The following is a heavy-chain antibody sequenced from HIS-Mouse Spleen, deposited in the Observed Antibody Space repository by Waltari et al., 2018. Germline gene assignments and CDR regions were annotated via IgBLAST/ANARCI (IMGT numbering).Heavy chain of an antibody. CDR3: AREIPYSSSWYDWYFDL. J-gene: IGHJ2*01. CDR1: GGSISSSSYY. D-gene: IGHD6-13*01. CDR2: IHSSGTT. Sequence: QLQLQESGPGLMKPSETLSLTCTVSGGSISSSSYYWGWIRQPPGKGMEWIGSIHSSGTTYYNPSLKSRVTISVDTSKNQFSLKRSSVTAADTAVYYCAREIPYSSSWYDWYFDLWGRGTLVTVSS. V-gene: IGHV4-39*07.